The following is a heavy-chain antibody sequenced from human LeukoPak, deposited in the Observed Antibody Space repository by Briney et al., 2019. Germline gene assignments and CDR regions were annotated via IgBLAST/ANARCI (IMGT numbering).Heavy chain of an antibody. D-gene: IGHD3-16*02. CDR1: GYSFTSYW. CDR3: ARRGYDYVWGSYRYHNWFDP. J-gene: IGHJ5*02. Sequence: GESLKISCKGSGYSFTSYWIGWVRQMPGKGLEWMGIIYPGDSDTRYSPSFQGQVTISADKSISTAYLQWSSLKASDTAMYYCARRGYDYVWGSYRYHNWFDPWGREPWSPSPQ. CDR2: IYPGDSDT. V-gene: IGHV5-51*01.